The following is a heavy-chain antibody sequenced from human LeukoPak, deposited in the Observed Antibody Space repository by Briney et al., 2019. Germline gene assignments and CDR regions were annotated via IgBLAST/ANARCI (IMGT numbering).Heavy chain of an antibody. J-gene: IGHJ4*02. D-gene: IGHD3-22*01. CDR2: IIPIFGIA. V-gene: IGHV1-69*04. CDR1: GGTFGSYA. CDR3: ARERRYYDSSGYIDY. Sequence: ASVKVSCKASGGTFGSYAISWVRQAPGQGLEWMGRIIPIFGIANYAQKFQGRVTITADKSTSTAYMELSSLRSEDTAVYYCARERRYYDSSGYIDYWGQGTLGTVSS.